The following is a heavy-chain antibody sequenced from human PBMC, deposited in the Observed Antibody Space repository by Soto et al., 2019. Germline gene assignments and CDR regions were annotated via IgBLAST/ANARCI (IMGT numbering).Heavy chain of an antibody. Sequence: PGGSLRLSCAVSGFTFSSYEMNWVRQAPGKGLEWVSYISSSGSTIYYADSVKGRFTISRDNAKNSLYLQMNSLRAEDTAVYYCAIHPYPPMALSGMDVWGQGTTVTVSS. J-gene: IGHJ6*02. CDR2: ISSSGSTI. D-gene: IGHD3-10*01. CDR1: GFTFSSYE. V-gene: IGHV3-48*03. CDR3: AIHPYPPMALSGMDV.